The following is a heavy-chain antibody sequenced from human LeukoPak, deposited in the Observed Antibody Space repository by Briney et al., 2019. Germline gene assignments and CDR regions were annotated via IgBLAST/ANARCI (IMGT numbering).Heavy chain of an antibody. CDR1: GGSISSSAYY. Sequence: SETLSLTCTVSGGSISSSAYYWGWIRQPPGKGLEWIGSIYYSGSTYYNPSLKSRVTISVDTSKNQFSLKLSSVTAADTAVYYCARGLVVSRSGYDYWGQGTLVTVSS. V-gene: IGHV4-39*01. D-gene: IGHD3-3*01. J-gene: IGHJ4*02. CDR3: ARGLVVSRSGYDY. CDR2: IYYSGST.